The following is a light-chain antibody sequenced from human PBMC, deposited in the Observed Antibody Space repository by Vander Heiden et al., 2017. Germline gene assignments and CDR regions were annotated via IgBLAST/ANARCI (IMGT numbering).Light chain of an antibody. Sequence: QSVLTQPPSVSGAPRQRVTIPCSGSRSNIGNYAVNWYQRLPGEAPKLLIYYNDLKPSGVSDRFSGSKSGTSASLAITGLQSEDEADYFCATWDDSLNGPVFGGGTKLTVL. V-gene: IGLV1-36*01. CDR3: ATWDDSLNGPV. CDR2: YND. J-gene: IGLJ3*02. CDR1: RSNIGNYA.